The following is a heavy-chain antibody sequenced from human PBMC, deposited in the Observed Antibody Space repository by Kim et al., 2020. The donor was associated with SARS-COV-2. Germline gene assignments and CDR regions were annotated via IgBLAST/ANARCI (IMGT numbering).Heavy chain of an antibody. CDR3: AREDLEFGESKA. Sequence: YYADSVKGRFTISRDNSKNTLYLQMNSLRAEDTAVYYCAREDLEFGESKAWGQGTLVTVSS. D-gene: IGHD3-10*01. J-gene: IGHJ5*02. V-gene: IGHV3-53*01.